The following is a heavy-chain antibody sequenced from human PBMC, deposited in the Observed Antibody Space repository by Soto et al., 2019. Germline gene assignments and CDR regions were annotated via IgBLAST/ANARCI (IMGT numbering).Heavy chain of an antibody. J-gene: IGHJ4*02. CDR3: ARGRASGSYYLLDY. Sequence: QVQLVQSGAEVKKPGASLKVSCKASGNTFTSYDINWVRQATGHGLEWMGWINHNSGNIGYAQKFQGRVTMTRDTAIRTAYMEVSRLRSDDTAVYYCARGRASGSYYLLDYRGQGTLVTVSS. CDR1: GNTFTSYD. D-gene: IGHD3-10*01. V-gene: IGHV1-8*01. CDR2: INHNSGNI.